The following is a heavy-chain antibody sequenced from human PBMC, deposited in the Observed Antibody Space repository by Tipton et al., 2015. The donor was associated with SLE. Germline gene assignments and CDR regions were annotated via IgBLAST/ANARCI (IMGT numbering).Heavy chain of an antibody. CDR1: GGTITTSSYY. D-gene: IGHD3-3*01. Sequence: TLSLTCTVSGGTITTSSYYWGWIRQPPGKGLEWIGSIYYSGTTYYNPSLKSRVTISIDTSKNRFSLRLTSVTAADTAVYFCARGDFWSYFDYWGQGALVTVSS. CDR2: IYYSGTT. V-gene: IGHV4-39*07. CDR3: ARGDFWSYFDY. J-gene: IGHJ4*02.